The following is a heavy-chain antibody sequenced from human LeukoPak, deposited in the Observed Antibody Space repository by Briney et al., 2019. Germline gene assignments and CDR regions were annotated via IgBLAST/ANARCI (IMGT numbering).Heavy chain of an antibody. D-gene: IGHD3-10*01. CDR2: ISSDSRTI. CDR3: ARYGSGTSYITNYFDY. V-gene: IGHV3-48*02. CDR1: GFTFSSYS. Sequence: GGSLRLSCAASGFTFSSYSMNWVRQAPGKGLERVSYISSDSRTIYYADSVKGRFTISGDNAKNSLYVQMKSLRDEDTAVYYCARYGSGTSYITNYFDYWGQGTLVTVSS. J-gene: IGHJ4*02.